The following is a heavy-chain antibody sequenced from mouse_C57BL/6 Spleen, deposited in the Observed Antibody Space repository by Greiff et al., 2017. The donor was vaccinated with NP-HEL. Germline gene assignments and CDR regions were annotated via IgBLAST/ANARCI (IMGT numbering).Heavy chain of an antibody. CDR1: GYTFTSYW. CDR3: ARTNYGSSYAWFAY. V-gene: IGHV1-52*01. D-gene: IGHD1-1*01. J-gene: IGHJ3*01. Sequence: QVQLQQPGAELVRPGSSVKLSCKASGYTFTSYWMHWVKQRPIQGLEWIGNIDPSDSETHYNQKFKDKATLTVDKSSSTAYMQLSSLTSEDSAVYYGARTNYGSSYAWFAYWGQGTLVTVAA. CDR2: IDPSDSET.